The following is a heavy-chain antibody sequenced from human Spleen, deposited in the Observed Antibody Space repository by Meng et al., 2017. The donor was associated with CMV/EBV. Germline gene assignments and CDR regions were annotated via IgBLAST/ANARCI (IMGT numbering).Heavy chain of an antibody. CDR1: IGDC. V-gene: IGHV5-51*01. D-gene: IGHD2-2*01. Sequence: IGDCIASLRPGPGEGLEWMGIIYPGDSGTRYSPSFQGRVTISADKSISTAYLQWSSLNASDTAMYYCARREPYCSRNTCYANWFDPWGQGTLVTVSS. CDR3: ARREPYCSRNTCYANWFDP. CDR2: IYPGDSGT. J-gene: IGHJ5*02.